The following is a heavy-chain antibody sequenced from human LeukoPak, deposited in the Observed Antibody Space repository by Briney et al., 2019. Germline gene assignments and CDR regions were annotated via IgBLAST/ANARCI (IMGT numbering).Heavy chain of an antibody. D-gene: IGHD3-10*01. Sequence: ASVKVSCKASGYTFTSYDINWVRHATGQGLEWMGWMNPNSGNTGYAQKFQGRVTMTRNTSISTAYMELSSLRSEDTAVYYCARGGRRTYGSGSHWFDPWGQGTLVTVSS. V-gene: IGHV1-8*01. CDR1: GYTFTSYD. CDR3: ARGGRRTYGSGSHWFDP. J-gene: IGHJ5*02. CDR2: MNPNSGNT.